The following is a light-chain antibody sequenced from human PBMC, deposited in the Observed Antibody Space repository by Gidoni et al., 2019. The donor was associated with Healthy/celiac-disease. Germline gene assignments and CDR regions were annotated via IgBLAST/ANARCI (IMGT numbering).Light chain of an antibody. V-gene: IGKV4-1*01. CDR2: CAS. CDR1: QSVFYNPNNKNY. J-gene: IGKJ2*01. Sequence: DIVMSQSPDSLAVSLGERATINCKSSQSVFYNPNNKNYLAWYQQKPGQPPKLLIYCASTRESGVPDRFSGSGSGTDFTLTISSLQAEDVAVYYCQQYYSTPYTFGQGTKLEIK. CDR3: QQYYSTPYT.